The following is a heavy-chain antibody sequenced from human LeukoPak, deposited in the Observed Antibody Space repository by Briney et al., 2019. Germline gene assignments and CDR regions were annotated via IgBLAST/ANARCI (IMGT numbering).Heavy chain of an antibody. J-gene: IGHJ4*02. CDR1: GGSISSHS. CDR2: INYSGST. V-gene: IGHV4-59*11. D-gene: IGHD3-22*01. Sequence: SETLSLTCTVSGGSISSHSWSWIRQPPGKGLEWIGYINYSGSTNYNHSLESRVTISIDMAKNQVSLKLSSVTAADTAVYYCATFYYDSSGYRDWGQGTLVTVSS. CDR3: ATFYYDSSGYRD.